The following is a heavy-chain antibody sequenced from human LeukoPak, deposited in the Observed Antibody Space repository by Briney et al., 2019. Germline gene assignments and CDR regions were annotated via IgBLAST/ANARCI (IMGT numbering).Heavy chain of an antibody. V-gene: IGHV3-53*01. CDR1: GFTVSSNY. Sequence: GGSLRLSCAASGFTVSSNYMNWVRQAPGKGLEWVSVIYNDGNTYYADSVKGRFTISRDNSKNTLYLQMNSLRAEDTAVYYCARDRRLLYFGELFHDAFDIWGQGTMVTVSS. D-gene: IGHD3-10*01. CDR3: ARDRRLLYFGELFHDAFDI. J-gene: IGHJ3*02. CDR2: IYNDGNT.